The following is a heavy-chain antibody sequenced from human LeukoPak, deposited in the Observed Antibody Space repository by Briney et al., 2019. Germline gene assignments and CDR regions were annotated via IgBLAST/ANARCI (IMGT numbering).Heavy chain of an antibody. CDR2: IYSGGST. CDR1: GFTVSSNY. CDR3: AKTPAIVARPAYFDY. D-gene: IGHD3-22*01. V-gene: IGHV3-53*01. J-gene: IGHJ4*02. Sequence: PGGSLRLSCAASGFTVSSNYMSWVRQAPGKGLEWVSVIYSGGSTYYADSVKGRFTISRDNSKNTLYLQMNSLRAEDTAVYYCAKTPAIVARPAYFDYWGQGTLVTVSS.